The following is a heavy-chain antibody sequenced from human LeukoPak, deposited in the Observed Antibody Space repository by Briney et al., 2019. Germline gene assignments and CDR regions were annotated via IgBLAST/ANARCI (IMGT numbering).Heavy chain of an antibody. CDR1: GFTFSSYA. CDR2: ISGSGGST. V-gene: IGHV3-23*01. CDR3: AKTYYDFWSGGYNWFDP. D-gene: IGHD3-3*01. J-gene: IGHJ5*02. Sequence: GGTLRLSCAASGFTFSSYAMSWVRQAPGKGLEWVSAISGSGGSTYYADSVKGRFTISRDNSKNTLYLQMNSLRAEDTAVYYCAKTYYDFWSGGYNWFDPWGQGTLVTVSS.